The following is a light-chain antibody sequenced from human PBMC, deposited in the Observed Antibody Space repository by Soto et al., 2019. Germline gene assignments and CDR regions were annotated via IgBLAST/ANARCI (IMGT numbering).Light chain of an antibody. V-gene: IGLV2-23*02. CDR3: FSCAGSKCV. Sequence: QSALTQPASVSGSPGQSITISCTGTSSDVGSYNLVSWYQQHPGKAPKLMIYEVSKRPSGVSNRFSGSKSGNTASLTISGLQAEDEADYYGFSCAGSKCVFGGGTKLTVL. CDR1: SSDVGSYNL. CDR2: EVS. J-gene: IGLJ3*02.